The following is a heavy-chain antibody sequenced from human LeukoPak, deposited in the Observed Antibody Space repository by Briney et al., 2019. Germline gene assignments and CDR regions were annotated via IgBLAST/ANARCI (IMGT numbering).Heavy chain of an antibody. J-gene: IGHJ4*02. V-gene: IGHV3-7*04. CDR2: INQDGGEK. Sequence: GGSLRLSCAASGFTFSSYWMTWVRQAPGKGLEWVANINQDGGEKYYEDSVKGRFTISRDNAKNSLFLQMNSLRAADTAVYYCARGADYFDYWGQGTLVTVSS. CDR1: GFTFSSYW. CDR3: ARGADYFDY.